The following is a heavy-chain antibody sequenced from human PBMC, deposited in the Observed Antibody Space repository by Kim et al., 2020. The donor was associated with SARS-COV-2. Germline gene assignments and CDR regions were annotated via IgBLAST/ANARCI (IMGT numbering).Heavy chain of an antibody. CDR1: GFNFNNYV. Sequence: GGSLRLSCVASGFNFNNYVMHWVRQAPGKGLEWVANIYFDGTNENYADSVKGRFFISRDNSKKTLFLQMNSLSVEDTAVYYCARASEGLSMTSCFDSLG. CDR2: IYFDGTNE. J-gene: IGHJ4*03. V-gene: IGHV3-33*01. CDR3: ARASEGLSMTSCFDS.